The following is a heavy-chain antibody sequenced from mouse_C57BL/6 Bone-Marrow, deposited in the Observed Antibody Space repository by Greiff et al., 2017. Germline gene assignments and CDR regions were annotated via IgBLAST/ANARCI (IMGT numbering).Heavy chain of an antibody. Sequence: QVQLQQSGAELVRPGASVTLSCKASGYTFTDYEMHWVKQTPVHGLEWIGAIDPETGGTAYNQKFKGKAILTADKSSSTAYMELRSLTSEDSAVYYCTKKRGLTGQFAYWGQGTLVTVSA. V-gene: IGHV1-15*01. CDR2: IDPETGGT. D-gene: IGHD4-1*01. CDR3: TKKRGLTGQFAY. J-gene: IGHJ3*01. CDR1: GYTFTDYE.